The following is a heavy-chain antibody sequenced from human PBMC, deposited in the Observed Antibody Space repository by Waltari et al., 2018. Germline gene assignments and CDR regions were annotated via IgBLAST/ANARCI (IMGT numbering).Heavy chain of an antibody. V-gene: IGHV3-33*03. J-gene: IGHJ4*02. CDR3: AKDRENYYDSSGLDY. CDR2: IGYDESNK. D-gene: IGHD3-22*01. CDR1: GFTFSSYG. Sequence: QVQLVESGGGVVQPGRSLRLSCAASGFTFSSYGMHWVRQAPGKGLEWGEVIGYDESNKSYAASVECRFTISRDKSKNTVYMQMNSLRAEDTAVYYCAKDRENYYDSSGLDYWGQGTLVTVSS.